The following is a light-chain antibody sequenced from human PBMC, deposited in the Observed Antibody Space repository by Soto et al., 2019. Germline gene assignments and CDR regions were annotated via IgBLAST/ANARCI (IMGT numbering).Light chain of an antibody. CDR2: RSD. J-gene: IGLJ1*01. CDR1: SSNIGSST. V-gene: IGLV1-44*01. Sequence: QSVLTQPPSASGTPGQRVTISCSGRSSNIGSSTVHWYQQLPGTAPKLLIHRSDQRPSGVPDRFSGSKSGTSASLAISGRQSEDEADYYCAAWDEALNGHVFGTGTKLTAL. CDR3: AAWDEALNGHV.